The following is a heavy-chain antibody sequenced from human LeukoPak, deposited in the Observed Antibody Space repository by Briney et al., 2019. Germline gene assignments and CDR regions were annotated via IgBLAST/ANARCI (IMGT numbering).Heavy chain of an antibody. D-gene: IGHD2-15*01. J-gene: IGHJ4*02. CDR1: GFTFSDSW. CDR2: IKQDGSEK. Sequence: PGGSLRLSCAASGFTFSDSWMSWVRQAPGKRLEWVANIKQDGSEKYYVDSVKGRFTISRDNAKNSLYLQMNSLRAEDTAVYYCARGIKGVDQYYFDYWGQGTLVTVSS. V-gene: IGHV3-7*01. CDR3: ARGIKGVDQYYFDY.